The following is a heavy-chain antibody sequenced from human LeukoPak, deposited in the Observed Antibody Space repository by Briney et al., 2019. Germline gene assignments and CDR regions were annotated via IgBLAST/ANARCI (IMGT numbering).Heavy chain of an antibody. CDR1: GGSISSYY. J-gene: IGHJ5*02. D-gene: IGHD3-22*01. V-gene: IGHV4-59*01. Sequence: KPSETLSLTCTVSGGSISSYYWSWIRQPPGKGLKWIGYIYYSGSTNYNPSLKSRVTISVDTSKNQFSLKLSSVTAADTAVYYCAREYYDSSGYFPSLRFDPWGQGTLVTVSS. CDR3: AREYYDSSGYFPSLRFDP. CDR2: IYYSGST.